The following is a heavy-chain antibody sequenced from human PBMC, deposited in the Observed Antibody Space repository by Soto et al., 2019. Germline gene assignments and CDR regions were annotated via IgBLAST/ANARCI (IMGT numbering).Heavy chain of an antibody. CDR2: LYNSETT. V-gene: IGHV3-53*01. Sequence: PGGSLRLSCAASGFTVSNNYMNWVRQAPGKGLEWVSVLYNSETTYYAESVKGRFTISRDTVKNTVYLEMNNLRVDDTAVYYCARDKTQGAGWFDPWGRGTLVTVSS. CDR3: ARDKTQGAGWFDP. CDR1: GFTVSNNY. J-gene: IGHJ5*02.